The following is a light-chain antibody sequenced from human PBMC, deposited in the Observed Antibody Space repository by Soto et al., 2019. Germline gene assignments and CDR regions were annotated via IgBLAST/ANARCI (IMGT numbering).Light chain of an antibody. CDR3: TSYAGSNNWV. J-gene: IGLJ3*02. CDR2: DVT. Sequence: QSVLTQPPSASGSPGQSVTISCTGTTSDVGGYTYVSWYQQYPGKAPKLMIYDVTKRPSGVPDRFSGSKSGNTASLTVSGLQAEDEADYYCTSYAGSNNWVFGGGTTLTVL. CDR1: TSDVGGYTY. V-gene: IGLV2-8*01.